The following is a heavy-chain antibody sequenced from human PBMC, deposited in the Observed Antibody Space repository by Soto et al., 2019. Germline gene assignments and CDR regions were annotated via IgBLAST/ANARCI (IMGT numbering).Heavy chain of an antibody. D-gene: IGHD6-13*01. Sequence: QVQLVESGGGVVQPGRSRTIFCTASGFTFKHNAMHWIRQAPAKGLEWVADISYDGSTKNYADSVKGRFTISRDNSKNTLSLQMSALKGEDTATYYCAREGIAESGPNYYDFWGQGTLVAVSS. CDR1: GFTFKHNA. CDR3: AREGIAESGPNYYDF. CDR2: ISYDGSTK. J-gene: IGHJ4*02. V-gene: IGHV3-30-3*01.